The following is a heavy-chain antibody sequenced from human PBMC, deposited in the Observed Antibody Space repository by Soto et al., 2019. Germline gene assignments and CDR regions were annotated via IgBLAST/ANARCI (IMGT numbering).Heavy chain of an antibody. V-gene: IGHV3-43*01. J-gene: IGHJ4*02. CDR3: AKAGAYNYGSYFDY. D-gene: IGHD5-18*01. CDR2: ISWDGGIT. Sequence: XGSLRLSFSASGFTFDAYTMQWVRQAPGKGLEWVSLISWDGGITYYADSVKGRFTISRDNSKNSLYLQMNSLRTEDTALYYCAKAGAYNYGSYFDYWGQGTLVTVS. CDR1: GFTFDAYT.